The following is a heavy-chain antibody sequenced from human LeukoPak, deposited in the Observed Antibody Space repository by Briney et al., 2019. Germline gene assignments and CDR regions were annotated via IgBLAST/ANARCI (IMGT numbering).Heavy chain of an antibody. V-gene: IGHV4-61*03. Sequence: PSETLSLTCTVSGGSISSGGYYWSWIRQTPGKGLEWIGYISYSGSTNYNPSLKGRVTISVDTSKNHFSLKLSSVTAADTAVYYCAVDNDSTGYYFSMGVWGKGTTVTVSS. CDR3: AVDNDSTGYYFSMGV. J-gene: IGHJ6*03. CDR2: ISYSGST. D-gene: IGHD3-22*01. CDR1: GGSISSGGYY.